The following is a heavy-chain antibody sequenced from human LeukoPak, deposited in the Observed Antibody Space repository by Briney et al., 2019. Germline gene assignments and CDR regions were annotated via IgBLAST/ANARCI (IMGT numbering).Heavy chain of an antibody. Sequence: GGSLRLSCAASGFTFSSYAMSWVRQAPGKGLEWVSAISGSGGSTYYADSVKGRFTISRDNSKNTLYLQMNSLRAEDTAAYYCAKSVVPAATHNWFDPRGQGTLVTVSS. CDR1: GFTFSSYA. J-gene: IGHJ5*02. CDR3: AKSVVPAATHNWFDP. CDR2: ISGSGGST. D-gene: IGHD2-2*01. V-gene: IGHV3-23*01.